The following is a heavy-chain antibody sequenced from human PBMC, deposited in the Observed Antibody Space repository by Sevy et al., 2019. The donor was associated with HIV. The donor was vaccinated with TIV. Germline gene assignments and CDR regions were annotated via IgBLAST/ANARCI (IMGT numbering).Heavy chain of an antibody. CDR1: GFTFSNYN. CDR2: ISSSSADI. CDR3: ARDLLVGSTYVFDI. Sequence: GGSLRLSCAASGFTFSNYNMNWVRQAPGEGLKWVSSISSSSADIYYTDSVKGRFTVSRDISRKSLFLQMNGLSAEDTALYYCARDLLVGSTYVFDIWGRGTMVTVSS. J-gene: IGHJ3*02. D-gene: IGHD1-26*01. V-gene: IGHV3-21*01.